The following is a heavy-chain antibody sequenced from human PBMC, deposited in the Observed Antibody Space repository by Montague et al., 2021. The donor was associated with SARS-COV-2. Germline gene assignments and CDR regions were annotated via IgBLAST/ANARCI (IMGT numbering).Heavy chain of an antibody. CDR1: GDSVSSNSAT. Sequence: CAISGDSVSSNSATWNWVRQPPSRGLEWLGRTYYRSKWYNDYAVSVRCRVTINPDTSKNQFSLQLNSVTPEDTAIYYCTSGREGDYNVMDVWGQGTTVTASS. CDR2: TYYRSKWYN. D-gene: IGHD3-16*01. CDR3: TSGREGDYNVMDV. J-gene: IGHJ6*02. V-gene: IGHV6-1*01.